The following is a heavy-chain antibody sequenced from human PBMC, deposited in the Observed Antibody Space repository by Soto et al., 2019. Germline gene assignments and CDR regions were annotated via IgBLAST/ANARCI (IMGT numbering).Heavy chain of an antibody. Sequence: QVQLVQSGAEVKKPGSSVKVSCEASGGTFSGHAISWVRQAPGQGPEWMGGLIPLFGTTQHAQNFQDRLTITADKSTSTAYMDLTSLRVEDTAIYYCARGPNWGYRFDSWGQGTLVTVS. CDR2: LIPLFGTT. CDR3: ARGPNWGYRFDS. J-gene: IGHJ4*02. CDR1: GGTFSGHA. D-gene: IGHD7-27*01. V-gene: IGHV1-69*06.